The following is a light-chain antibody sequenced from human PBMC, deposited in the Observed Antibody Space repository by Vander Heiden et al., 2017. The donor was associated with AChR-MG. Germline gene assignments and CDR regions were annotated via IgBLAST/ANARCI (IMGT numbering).Light chain of an antibody. Sequence: EIVLTQSPATLSLSPGDTVTLSCRASHIVSRSIACYQQRPGQAPRLLIYDTSKRPTGIPARFSGSGSGTDFTLTISSREPEDFAVYYCQQYHNWPLLTFGGGTKVEIK. CDR3: QQYHNWPLLT. CDR1: HIVSRS. V-gene: IGKV3-11*01. J-gene: IGKJ4*01. CDR2: DTS.